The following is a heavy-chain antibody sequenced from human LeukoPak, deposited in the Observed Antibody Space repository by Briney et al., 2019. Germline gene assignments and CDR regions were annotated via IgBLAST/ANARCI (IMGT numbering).Heavy chain of an antibody. CDR1: GYTFTSYG. D-gene: IGHD3-16*01. CDR3: ATDLMITFGGVSRVVGAFDI. CDR2: FDPEGGET. J-gene: IGHJ3*02. V-gene: IGHV1-24*01. Sequence: ASVKVSCKASGYTFTSYGISWVRQAPGKGPEWMGGFDPEGGETIYAQKFQGRVTMTEDTSTDTAYMELSSLRSEDTAVYYCATDLMITFGGVSRVVGAFDIWGQGTMVTVSS.